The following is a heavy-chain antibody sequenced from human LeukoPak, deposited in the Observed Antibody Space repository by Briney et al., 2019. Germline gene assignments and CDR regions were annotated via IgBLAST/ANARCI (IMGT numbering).Heavy chain of an antibody. J-gene: IGHJ4*02. CDR1: GYTFTSYG. Sequence: GASVKVSCKASGYTFTSYGISWVRQAPGQVLEWMGWISAYNGNTNYAQKLQGRVTMTTDTSTSTAYMELRSLRSDDTAVYYCARGRIVATIRAFVGYYFDYWGQGTLVTVSS. CDR2: ISAYNGNT. CDR3: ARGRIVATIRAFVGYYFDY. D-gene: IGHD5-12*01. V-gene: IGHV1-18*04.